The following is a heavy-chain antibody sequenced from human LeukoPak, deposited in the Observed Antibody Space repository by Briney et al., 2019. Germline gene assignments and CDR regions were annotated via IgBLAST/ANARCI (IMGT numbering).Heavy chain of an antibody. V-gene: IGHV3-30-3*01. CDR1: GFTFSSYA. D-gene: IGHD3-10*01. CDR3: AREIRGVMLKGYFDY. J-gene: IGHJ4*02. Sequence: GRSLRLSCAASGFTFSSYAMHWVRQAPGKGLEWVAVISYDGSNKYYADSVKGRFTISRDNSKNTLYLQMNSLRAEDTAVYYCAREIRGVMLKGYFDYWGQGTLVTVSS. CDR2: ISYDGSNK.